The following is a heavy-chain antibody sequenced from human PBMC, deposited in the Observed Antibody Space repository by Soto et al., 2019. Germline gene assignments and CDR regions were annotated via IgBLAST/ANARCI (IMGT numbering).Heavy chain of an antibody. CDR2: IIPIAGTP. V-gene: IGHV1-69*14. D-gene: IGHD2-15*01. J-gene: IGHJ4*02. CDR1: GDTFTPYA. CDR3: ARGYCVSTSCHSLDS. Sequence: QVQLVQSGAEVKTPGSSVTVSCKASGDTFTPYAVSWVRQAPGQGLEWMGGIIPIAGTPTYAQKFQGRVTITEDRSTSTTSIELSTLTSDDTAVYYCARGYCVSTSCHSLDSWGQGTPVTVSS.